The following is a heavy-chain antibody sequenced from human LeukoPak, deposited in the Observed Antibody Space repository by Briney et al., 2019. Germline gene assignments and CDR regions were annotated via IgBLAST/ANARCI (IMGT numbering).Heavy chain of an antibody. CDR3: ARQGSIAVAGVSRD. D-gene: IGHD6-19*01. Sequence: GGSLRLSCAASGFTFSSYSMNWVRQAPGKGLEWVSSISSSSSYIYYADSVKGRFTISRDNAKNSLYLQMNSLRAEDTAVYYCARQGSIAVAGVSRDWGQGTLVTVSS. V-gene: IGHV3-21*01. CDR2: ISSSSSYI. J-gene: IGHJ4*02. CDR1: GFTFSSYS.